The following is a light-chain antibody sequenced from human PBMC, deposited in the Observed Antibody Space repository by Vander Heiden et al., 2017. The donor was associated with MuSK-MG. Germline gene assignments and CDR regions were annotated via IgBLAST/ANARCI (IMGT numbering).Light chain of an antibody. J-gene: IGLJ3*02. CDR1: SGSVSGHNY. Sequence: QIVVTQEPSISVSPGGTVTLTCGLSSGSVSGHNYPSWYQQTPGQAPRTLIYTTDTRSSGVPDRFSGSILENKAALTITGAQADDESDYYCVLYMNSGMWLFGGGTKLT. CDR2: TTD. V-gene: IGLV8-61*01. CDR3: VLYMNSGMWL.